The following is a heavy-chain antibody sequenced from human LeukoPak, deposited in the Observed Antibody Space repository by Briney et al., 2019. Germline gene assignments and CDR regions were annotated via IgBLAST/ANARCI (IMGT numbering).Heavy chain of an antibody. CDR2: ISGYNGNT. V-gene: IGHV1-18*01. J-gene: IGHJ5*02. Sequence: ASVKVSCKASGYTFTSYGISWVRQAPGQGLEWMGWISGYNGNTNYAQKFQGRVTMTRDTSISTAYMELSRLRSDDTAVYYCARDRSERGYYYGSGSYFFNWFDPWGQGTLVTVSS. CDR1: GYTFTSYG. D-gene: IGHD3-10*01. CDR3: ARDRSERGYYYGSGSYFFNWFDP.